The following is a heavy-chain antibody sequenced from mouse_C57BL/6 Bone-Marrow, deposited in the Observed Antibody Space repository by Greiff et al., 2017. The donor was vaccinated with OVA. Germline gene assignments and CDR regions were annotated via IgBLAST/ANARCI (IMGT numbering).Heavy chain of an antibody. CDR2: INPYNGDT. V-gene: IGHV1-20*01. CDR1: GYSFTGYF. Sequence: EVKLQESGPELVKPGDSVKISCKASGYSFTGYFMNWVMQSHGKSLEWIGRINPYNGDTFYNQKFKGKATLTVDKSSSTAHMELRSLTSEDSAVYYCARWSIYYDYDGYFDYWGQGTTLTVSS. J-gene: IGHJ2*01. CDR3: ARWSIYYDYDGYFDY. D-gene: IGHD2-4*01.